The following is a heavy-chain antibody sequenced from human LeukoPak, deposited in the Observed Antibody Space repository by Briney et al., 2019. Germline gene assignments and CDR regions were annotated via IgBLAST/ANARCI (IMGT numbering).Heavy chain of an antibody. V-gene: IGHV4-39*07. D-gene: IGHD6-19*01. CDR1: GGSISSSSYY. J-gene: IGHJ4*02. CDR2: IYYSGST. CDR3: ATHSSGWMDDFDY. Sequence: SETLSLTCTVSGGSISSSSYYWGWIRQPPGKGLEWIGSIYYSGSTYYNPSLKSRVTISVDTSKNQFSLKLSSVTAADTAVYYCATHSSGWMDDFDYCGEGTVVTVSP.